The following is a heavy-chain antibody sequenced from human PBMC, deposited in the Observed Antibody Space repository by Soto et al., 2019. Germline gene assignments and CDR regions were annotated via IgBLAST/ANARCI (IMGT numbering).Heavy chain of an antibody. Sequence: QVQLQQWGAGLLKPSETLSLTCAVNGGSFSGYSWTWIRQAPGKGLDWIGEINYTGTTNYSPSLKSRVTLSVDTSKNQFSLELSSVSAADTAVYYCAREGGSGWYYYDYWGHGTLVTVSS. CDR3: AREGGSGWYYYDY. V-gene: IGHV4-34*02. J-gene: IGHJ4*01. CDR1: GGSFSGYS. CDR2: INYTGTT. D-gene: IGHD6-19*01.